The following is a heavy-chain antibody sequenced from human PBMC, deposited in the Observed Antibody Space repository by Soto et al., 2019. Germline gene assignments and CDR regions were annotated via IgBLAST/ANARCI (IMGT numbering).Heavy chain of an antibody. V-gene: IGHV4-30-2*01. J-gene: IGHJ4*02. Sequence: PSETLSLTCAFSGCSISSGGYSWSWIRQPPGKGLEWIGYIYHSGSTYYNPSLKSRVTISVDRSKNQFSLKLSSVTAADTAVYYCVLDEQQVDCFDYWGQGTLVTVSS. D-gene: IGHD6-13*01. CDR3: VLDEQQVDCFDY. CDR2: IYHSGST. CDR1: GCSISSGGYS.